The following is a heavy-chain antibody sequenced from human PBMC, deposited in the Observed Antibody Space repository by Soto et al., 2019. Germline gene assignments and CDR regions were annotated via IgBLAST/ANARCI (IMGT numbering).Heavy chain of an antibody. V-gene: IGHV3-20*01. CDR1: GFTFDDYG. Sequence: EVQLVESGGGVVRPGGSLRLSCAASGFTFDDYGMSWVRQATGKGLEGVSGINWNGGSTGYADSVKGRFTISRDNAKNYLYLQMNSLRAEDTALYHCARVRCSGGSCYPDFYYYMDVWGKGTTVTVSS. J-gene: IGHJ6*03. CDR3: ARVRCSGGSCYPDFYYYMDV. CDR2: INWNGGST. D-gene: IGHD2-15*01.